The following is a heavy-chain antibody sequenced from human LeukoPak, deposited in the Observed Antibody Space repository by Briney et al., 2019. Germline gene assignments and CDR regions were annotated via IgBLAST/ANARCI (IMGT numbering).Heavy chain of an antibody. V-gene: IGHV3-74*01. CDR2: INTDGSST. CDR3: ARVPYYESSGRFDY. D-gene: IGHD3-22*01. Sequence: GGSLRLSCAASGFTFSNYWMHWVRRAPGKGLVWVSRINTDGSSTNYADSVKGRFTISRDNAKNTLYLQMNSLRAEDTAAYYCARVPYYESSGRFDYWGQGTLVTVSS. CDR1: GFTFSNYW. J-gene: IGHJ4*02.